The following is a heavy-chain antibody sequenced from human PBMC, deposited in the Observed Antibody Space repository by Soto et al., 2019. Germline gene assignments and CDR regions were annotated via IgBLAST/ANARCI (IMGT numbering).Heavy chain of an antibody. V-gene: IGHV4-61*01. CDR3: AREKRAGGNEIDY. Sequence: QVQLQESGPGLVKPSETLSLSCTVSGGSVSSDSYYWSWIRQPPGKGLEWIGYIYYSGSTNYNPSLKSRVTRAVDTSKNQFSLKRSSVTAADAAVYYWAREKRAGGNEIDYWGQGTLVTVSS. D-gene: IGHD2-15*01. CDR1: GGSVSSDSYY. CDR2: IYYSGST. J-gene: IGHJ4*02.